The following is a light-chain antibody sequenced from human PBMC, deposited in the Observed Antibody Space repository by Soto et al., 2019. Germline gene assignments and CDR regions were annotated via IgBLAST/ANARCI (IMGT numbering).Light chain of an antibody. J-gene: IGLJ1*01. V-gene: IGLV2-14*01. CDR3: CSYLTINTFV. Sequence: QSALTQPASVSGSPGQSITISCTGTSSDVGGYNYVSWYQQHPGKAPELMIYEVSNRPSGVSNRFSGSKSGNTASLTISGLQAEDEADYYCCSYLTINTFVFGTGTKLTVL. CDR2: EVS. CDR1: SSDVGGYNY.